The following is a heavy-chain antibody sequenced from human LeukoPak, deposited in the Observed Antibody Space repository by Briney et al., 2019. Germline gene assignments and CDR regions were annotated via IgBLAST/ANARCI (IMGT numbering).Heavy chain of an antibody. V-gene: IGHV1-46*01. Sequence: ASVKVSCKASGYTFTSYYMHWVRQAPGQGLEWMGIINPSGGSTSYAQKFQGRVTMTRDMSTSTVYMELSSLRSEDTAVYYCARPVAGTFPIIYWGQGTLVTVSS. D-gene: IGHD6-19*01. CDR1: GYTFTSYY. CDR3: ARPVAGTFPIIY. J-gene: IGHJ4*02. CDR2: INPSGGST.